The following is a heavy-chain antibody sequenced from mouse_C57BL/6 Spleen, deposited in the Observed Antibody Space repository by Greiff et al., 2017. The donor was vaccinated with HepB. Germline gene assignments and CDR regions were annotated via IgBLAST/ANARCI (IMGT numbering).Heavy chain of an antibody. CDR2: IYPGDGDT. D-gene: IGHD2-4*01. Sequence: VQLQQSGPELVKPGASVKISCKASGYAFSSSWMNWVKQRPGKGLEWIGRIYPGDGDTNYNGKFKGKATLTADKSSSTAYMQLSSLTSEDSAVYFCVRGDYYDYSYYFDYWGQGTTLTVSS. J-gene: IGHJ2*01. CDR3: VRGDYYDYSYYFDY. V-gene: IGHV1-82*01. CDR1: GYAFSSSW.